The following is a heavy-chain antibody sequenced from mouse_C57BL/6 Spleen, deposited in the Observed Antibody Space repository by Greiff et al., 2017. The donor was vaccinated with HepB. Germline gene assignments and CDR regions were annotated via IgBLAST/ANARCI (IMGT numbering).Heavy chain of an antibody. V-gene: IGHV5-9-1*02. Sequence: EVKLVESGEGLVKPGGSLKLSCAASGFTFSSYAMPWVRQTPEKRLEWVAYISSGGDYTYYADTVKGRFTISRDNARNTLYLQMSSLKSEDTAMYYCTRGDYYGTPSYALDYWGQGTSVTVSS. CDR1: GFTFSSYA. J-gene: IGHJ4*01. CDR2: ISSGGDYT. CDR3: TRGDYYGTPSYALDY. D-gene: IGHD1-1*01.